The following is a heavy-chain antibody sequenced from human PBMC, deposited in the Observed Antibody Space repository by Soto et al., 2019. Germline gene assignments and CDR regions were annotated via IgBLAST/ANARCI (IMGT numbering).Heavy chain of an antibody. CDR1: GFDFSSHT. CDR2: IGNSGDIS. Sequence: PGGSLRLSCSASGFDFSSHTMIWVRQAPGKGLEWVASIGNSGDISNYGDSVKGRFTISRDNSKNTLYLQMNSLRAEDTALYFCARRQVGATKGKSWFDSWGQGTLVTVSS. CDR3: ARRQVGATKGKSWFDS. D-gene: IGHD1-26*01. V-gene: IGHV3-23*01. J-gene: IGHJ5*01.